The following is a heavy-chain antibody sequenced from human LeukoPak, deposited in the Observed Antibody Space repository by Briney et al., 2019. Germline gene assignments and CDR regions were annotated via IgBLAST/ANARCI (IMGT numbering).Heavy chain of an antibody. V-gene: IGHV4-38-2*02. J-gene: IGHJ4*02. CDR3: ARAPTVTFFDY. CDR1: GYSISSGYY. D-gene: IGHD4-17*01. CDR2: ISHSGST. Sequence: SETLSLTCTVCGYSISSGYYWGWIRQPPGKGLEWIGSISHSGSTYYNPSLKSRVTISVDTSKNQFSLQLSSVTAADTAVYYCARAPTVTFFDYWGQGTLVTVSS.